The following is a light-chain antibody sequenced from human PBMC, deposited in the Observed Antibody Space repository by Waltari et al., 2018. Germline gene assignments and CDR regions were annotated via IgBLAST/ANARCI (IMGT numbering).Light chain of an antibody. CDR2: GAS. Sequence: EIVLTQSPGTLSFSPGERATLSCRASQSVSSSYLAWYQQKLGQAPRLRIYGASSRATGIPDRFSGSGSGTDFTLTISRLEPEDFAVFYCQQYGGSPPITFGQGTRLEIK. CDR1: QSVSSSY. CDR3: QQYGGSPPIT. V-gene: IGKV3-20*01. J-gene: IGKJ5*01.